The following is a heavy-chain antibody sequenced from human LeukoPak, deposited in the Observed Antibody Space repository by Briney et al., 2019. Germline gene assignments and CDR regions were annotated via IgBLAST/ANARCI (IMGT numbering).Heavy chain of an antibody. D-gene: IGHD2-2*01. CDR1: GFTFSSYA. CDR3: TSRYCTSTNCYSFDI. V-gene: IGHV3-23*01. Sequence: GGSLRLSCAASGFTFSSYAMSWVRQAPGKGLEWVSAISGSGGSTYYADSVKGRFTISRDNVKNSLYLQMNSLRVEDTAVYYCTSRYCTSTNCYSFDIWGQGTMVTVSS. CDR2: ISGSGGST. J-gene: IGHJ3*02.